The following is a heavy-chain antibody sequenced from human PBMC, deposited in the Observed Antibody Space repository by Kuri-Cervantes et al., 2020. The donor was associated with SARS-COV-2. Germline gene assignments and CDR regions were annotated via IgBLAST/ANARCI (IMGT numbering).Heavy chain of an antibody. J-gene: IGHJ5*02. V-gene: IGHV3-21*01. CDR3: ARDPGGVFLRGIMILSAHWFDT. D-gene: IGHD3-9*01. CDR2: ISSSSSYI. CDR1: GFTFSSYS. Sequence: GESLKISCAASGFTFSSYSMNWVRQAPGKGLEWVSSISSSSSYIYYADSVKGRFTISRDDAKNSLYLQMNSLRAEDTAVYYCARDPGGVFLRGIMILSAHWFDTWGQGTLVTVSS.